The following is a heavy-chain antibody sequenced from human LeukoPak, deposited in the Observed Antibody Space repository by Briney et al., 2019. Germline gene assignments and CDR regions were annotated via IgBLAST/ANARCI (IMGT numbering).Heavy chain of an antibody. CDR1: RFTVSNNY. Sequence: GGSLRLSCAASRFTVSNNYMSWVRQAPGYGLEWVSVIYKVGNTFYADFVKGRFTISRDNSKNTLYLQMNSLRAEDTALYYCARGLVVGGTGVWAFDIWGQGTMVTVSS. CDR3: ARGLVVGGTGVWAFDI. V-gene: IGHV3-66*01. CDR2: IYKVGNT. D-gene: IGHD1-26*01. J-gene: IGHJ3*02.